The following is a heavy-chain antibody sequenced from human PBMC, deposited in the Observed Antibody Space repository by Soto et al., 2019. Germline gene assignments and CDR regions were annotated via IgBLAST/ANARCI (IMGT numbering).Heavy chain of an antibody. CDR3: ARHRGGTIAARKKNPHSYGYKSLRYYGMDV. V-gene: IGHV5-51*01. CDR2: IYPGDSDT. Sequence: PGESLKISCKGSGYSFTSYWIGWVRQMPGKGLEWMGIIYPGDSDTRYSPSFQGQVTISADKSISTAYLQWSSLKASDTAMYYCARHRGGTIAARKKNPHSYGYKSLRYYGMDVWGQGTTVTVSS. D-gene: IGHD5-18*01. CDR1: GYSFTSYW. J-gene: IGHJ6*02.